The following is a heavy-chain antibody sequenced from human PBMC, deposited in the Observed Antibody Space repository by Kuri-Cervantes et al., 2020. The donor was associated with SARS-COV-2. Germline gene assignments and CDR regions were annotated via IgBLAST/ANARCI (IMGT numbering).Heavy chain of an antibody. V-gene: IGHV4-59*01. D-gene: IGHD1-26*01. CDR2: ISHSRGT. Sequence: ESLKISCTVSNASISSYYWSWIRQPPGKGLEWIGYISHSRGTNYNPSLKSRVTISRDTSKNQFSLKLTSVSAADTAVYYCTRALSYTGDSGSYNWFDPWGQGTLVTVSS. CDR3: TRALSYTGDSGSYNWFDP. J-gene: IGHJ5*02. CDR1: NASISSYY.